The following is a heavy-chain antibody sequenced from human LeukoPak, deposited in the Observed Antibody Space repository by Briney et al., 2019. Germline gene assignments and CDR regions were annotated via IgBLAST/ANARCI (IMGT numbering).Heavy chain of an antibody. CDR3: ARGAVHWFDP. Sequence: SETLSLTCTVSGGSISSYYWSWIRQPAGKGLEWIGRIYTSGSTNYNPSLKSRVTISVDKSKNQFSLKLGSVTAADTAVYYCARGAVHWFDPWGQGTLVTVSS. D-gene: IGHD2-2*01. J-gene: IGHJ5*02. CDR2: IYTSGST. CDR1: GGSISSYY. V-gene: IGHV4-4*07.